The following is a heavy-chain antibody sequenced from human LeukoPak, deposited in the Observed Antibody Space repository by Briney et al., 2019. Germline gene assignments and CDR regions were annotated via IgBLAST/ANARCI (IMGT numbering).Heavy chain of an antibody. CDR2: ISGSGGST. J-gene: IGHJ4*02. CDR1: GFTFSSYA. Sequence: PGGSLRLSCAASGFTFSSYAISWVRQAPGKGLEWVSAISGSGGSTYYADSVKGRFTTSRDNSKNTLYLQMNSLRAEDTAVYYCASSRIQLWLIDYWGQGTLVTVSS. V-gene: IGHV3-23*01. D-gene: IGHD5-18*01. CDR3: ASSRIQLWLIDY.